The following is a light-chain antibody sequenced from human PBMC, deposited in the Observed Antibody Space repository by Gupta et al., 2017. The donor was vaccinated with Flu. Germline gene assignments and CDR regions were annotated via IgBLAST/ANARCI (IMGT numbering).Light chain of an antibody. V-gene: IGKV1-39*01. CDR1: QSISSY. CDR2: AAS. Sequence: PSSLSASVGDRVTVTCRASQSISSYLNWYQQKPGKAPRLLINAASRLQSGVPSRFSGSGSGTDFTLTINSLQPEDFATYYCQQSYSSPQTFGQGTKVEMK. CDR3: QQSYSSPQT. J-gene: IGKJ1*01.